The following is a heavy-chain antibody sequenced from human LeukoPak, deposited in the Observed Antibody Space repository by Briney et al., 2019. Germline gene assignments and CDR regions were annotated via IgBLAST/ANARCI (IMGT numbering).Heavy chain of an antibody. D-gene: IGHD2-2*01. CDR2: INPNSGGT. V-gene: IGHV1-2*02. CDR3: ARTPWYCSSTSCYVNWFDP. J-gene: IGHJ5*02. CDR1: GYTFTGYY. Sequence: ASMKVSCKASGYTFTGYYMHWVRQAPGQGLEWMGWINPNSGGTNYAQKFQGRVTMTRDTSISTAYMELSRLRSDDTAVYYCARTPWYCSSTSCYVNWFDPWGQGTLVTVSS.